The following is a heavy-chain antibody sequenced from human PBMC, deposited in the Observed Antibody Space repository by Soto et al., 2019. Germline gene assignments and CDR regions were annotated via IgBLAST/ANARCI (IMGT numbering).Heavy chain of an antibody. CDR1: GLTFSNAC. CDR3: TTGDDYYYGMDV. Sequence: EVQLVESGGGLVKPGGSLRLSCAASGLTFSNACMSWVRQAPGKGLEWVGRIKSKTDGGTTDYAAPVKGRFTISRDDYNNTLSLQVNSLKTEDIAVYYCTTGDDYYYGMDVWGHGTTVTVPS. J-gene: IGHJ6*02. CDR2: IKSKTDGGTT. V-gene: IGHV3-15*01.